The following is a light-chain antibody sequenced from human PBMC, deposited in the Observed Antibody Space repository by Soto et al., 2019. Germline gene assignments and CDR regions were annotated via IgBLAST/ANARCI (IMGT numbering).Light chain of an antibody. J-gene: IGLJ2*01. CDR2: RDI. CDR3: QVWDSSTHVV. Sequence: SYELTQPLSVSVALGQTARITCGGNNIGTKNVHWYQQKPGQAPVLVIYRDINRPSGIPERFSGSKSGSAATLTISRAQAGDEADYYCQVWDSSTHVVFGGGTKLTVL. CDR1: NIGTKN. V-gene: IGLV3-9*01.